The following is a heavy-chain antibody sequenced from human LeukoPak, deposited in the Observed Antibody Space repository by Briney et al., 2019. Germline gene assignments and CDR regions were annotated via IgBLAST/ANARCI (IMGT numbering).Heavy chain of an antibody. CDR1: GGSISSYY. Sequence: SETLSLTCTVSGGSISSYYWSWIRQPPGKGLEWIGYIYYSGSTSYNPSLKSRVTISVDTSKNQFSLKLTSVTATDTAVYYCARSPGHRGYDYWGQGTLVTVSS. CDR2: IYYSGST. J-gene: IGHJ4*02. D-gene: IGHD3-22*01. V-gene: IGHV4-59*01. CDR3: ARSPGHRGYDY.